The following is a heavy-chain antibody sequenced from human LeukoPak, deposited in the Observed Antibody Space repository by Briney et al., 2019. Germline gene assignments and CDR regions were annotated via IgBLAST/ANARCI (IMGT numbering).Heavy chain of an antibody. CDR2: INHSGST. CDR1: GGSISSSSYY. D-gene: IGHD3-22*01. Sequence: SETLSLTCTVSGGSISSSSYYWGWIRQPPGKGLEWIGEINHSGSTNYNPSLKSRVTISVDTSKNQFSLKLSSVTAADTAVYYCARLSYYYDSSGYRNYYYYYYMDVWGKGTTVTISS. CDR3: ARLSYYYDSSGYRNYYYYYYMDV. J-gene: IGHJ6*03. V-gene: IGHV4-39*07.